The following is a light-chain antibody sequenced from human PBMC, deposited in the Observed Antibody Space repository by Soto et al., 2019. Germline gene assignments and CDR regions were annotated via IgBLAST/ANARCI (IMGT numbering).Light chain of an antibody. J-gene: IGKJ3*01. CDR3: QQYYSSPFT. Sequence: DIVMTQSPDSLAVSLGERATINCKSSQSVLYSSNNKNYLAWYQHKPGQPPKLLIDWASTRESGVPDRFSGSGSGSDFTLTISSLQAEDVAVYYCQQYYSSPFTFGPGTRVDIK. CDR2: WAS. V-gene: IGKV4-1*01. CDR1: QSVLYSSNNKNY.